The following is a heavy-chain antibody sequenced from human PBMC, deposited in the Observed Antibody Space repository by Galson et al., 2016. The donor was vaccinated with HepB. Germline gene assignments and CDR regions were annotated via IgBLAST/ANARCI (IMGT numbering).Heavy chain of an antibody. V-gene: IGHV3-23*01. CDR3: ARLDCGGGSCYPSPYYFDC. CDR1: GFPFSSHA. D-gene: IGHD2-15*01. CDR2: VRTSSIRSGFNT. Sequence: SLRLSCAVSGFPFSSHALCWVRQAPGEGLEWVSVVRTSSIRSGFNTNHPDSVKRRLTVSSDDSRTTLYLQMNSLRVADTALNYCARLDCGGGSCYPSPYYFDCWGHGLLVAGSS. J-gene: IGHJ4*01.